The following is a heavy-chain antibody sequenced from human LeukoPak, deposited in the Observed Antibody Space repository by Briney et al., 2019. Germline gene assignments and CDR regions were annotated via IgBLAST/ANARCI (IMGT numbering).Heavy chain of an antibody. CDR1: GFTFRTYW. CDR2: IKPDGSEK. V-gene: IGHV3-7*01. CDR3: ARGQLADTY. D-gene: IGHD2-15*01. J-gene: IGHJ4*02. Sequence: GGSPRVSCAASGFTFRTYWMSWVGQTAGKGLELVAKIKPDGSEKSYLDSVKGRFTISRDNAKTSVYLQMNSLIVEDTALYYCARGQLADTYWGQGALVTVSS.